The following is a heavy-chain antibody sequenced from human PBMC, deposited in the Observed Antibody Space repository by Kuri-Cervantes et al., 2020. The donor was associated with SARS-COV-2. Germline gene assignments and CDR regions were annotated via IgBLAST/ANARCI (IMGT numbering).Heavy chain of an antibody. Sequence: LSLTCAASGFTFSSYGMHWVRQAPGKGLEWVAVIWYDGSNKYYADSVKGRFTTSRDNSKNTLYLQMNSLRAEDTAVYYCARDNSYFDYWGQGTLVTVSS. CDR3: ARDNSYFDY. V-gene: IGHV3-33*01. J-gene: IGHJ4*02. D-gene: IGHD4-11*01. CDR2: IWYDGSNK. CDR1: GFTFSSYG.